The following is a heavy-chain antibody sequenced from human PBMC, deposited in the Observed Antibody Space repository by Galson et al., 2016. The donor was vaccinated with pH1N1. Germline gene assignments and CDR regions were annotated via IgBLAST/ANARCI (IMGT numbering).Heavy chain of an antibody. Sequence: SVKVSCKASGGTFGSFGINWVRQAPGQGLEWMGGIIPIFNTAKYARNFQGRVTITADESTTTAYMELSSLRSEDTAVYYCAREDYYDTDLSDWYFDLWGRGTLVTVPS. D-gene: IGHD3-22*01. CDR3: AREDYYDTDLSDWYFDL. V-gene: IGHV1-69*13. CDR2: IIPIFNTA. J-gene: IGHJ2*01. CDR1: GGTFGSFG.